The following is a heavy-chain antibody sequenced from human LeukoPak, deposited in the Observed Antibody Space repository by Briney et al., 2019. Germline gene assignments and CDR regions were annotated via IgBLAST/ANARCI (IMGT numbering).Heavy chain of an antibody. J-gene: IGHJ4*02. D-gene: IGHD6-19*01. V-gene: IGHV3-21*01. CDR1: GFTFSSYS. Sequence: GGSLRLSCAASGFTFSSYSMNWVRQAPGKGLEWVSSISSSSSYIYYADSVKGRFTISRDNSKNTLYLQMNSLRAEDTAVYYCTRLSGWYWGTVWGQGTLVTVSS. CDR2: ISSSSSYI. CDR3: TRLSGWYWGTV.